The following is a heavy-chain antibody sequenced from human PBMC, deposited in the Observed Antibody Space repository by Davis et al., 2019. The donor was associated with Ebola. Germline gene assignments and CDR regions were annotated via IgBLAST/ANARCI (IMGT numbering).Heavy chain of an antibody. Sequence: GESLKISCAASGFAFNTYWMHWVRQPPGKGLVWVSHISRDGSSTMYADSVRGRFTISRDNTKNTLYLQMNSLRIEDTAVYYCVRDVGPITQKNWFDPWGQGTLVAVSS. CDR1: GFAFNTYW. CDR3: VRDVGPITQKNWFDP. J-gene: IGHJ5*02. CDR2: ISRDGSST. V-gene: IGHV3-74*03. D-gene: IGHD5-12*01.